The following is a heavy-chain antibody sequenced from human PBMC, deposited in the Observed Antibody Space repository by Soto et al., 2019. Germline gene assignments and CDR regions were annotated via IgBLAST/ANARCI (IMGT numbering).Heavy chain of an antibody. D-gene: IGHD5-12*01. CDR2: IYYSGST. CDR1: GGSISSSSYY. V-gene: IGHV4-39*01. J-gene: IGHJ3*02. Sequence: QLQLQESGPGLVKPSETLSLTCTVSGGSISSSSYYWGWIRQPPGKGLEWIGSIYYSGSTYYNPSLKSRVTISVDTSKNQFSLKLSSVTAADTAVYYCATGVEMATIFLDAFDIWGQGTMVTVSS. CDR3: ATGVEMATIFLDAFDI.